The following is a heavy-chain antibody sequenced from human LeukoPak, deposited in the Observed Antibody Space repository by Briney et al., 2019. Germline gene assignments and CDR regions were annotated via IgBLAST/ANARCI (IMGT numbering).Heavy chain of an antibody. CDR1: GGTFSNHA. V-gene: IGHV1-69*05. J-gene: IGHJ4*02. D-gene: IGHD4-23*01. Sequence: SVKVSCKASGGTFSNHAVSWVRQAPGQGLEWMGGIIPIFGTANYAQKFQGRVTMTRNTSISTAYMELSSLRSEDTAVYYCARGILGNPFDYWGQGTLVTVSS. CDR3: ARGILGNPFDY. CDR2: IIPIFGTA.